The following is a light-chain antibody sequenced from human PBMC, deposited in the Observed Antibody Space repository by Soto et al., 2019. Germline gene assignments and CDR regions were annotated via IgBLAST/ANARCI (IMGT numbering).Light chain of an antibody. CDR1: QYINTR. CDR2: QTS. Sequence: EIVLTQSPATVSSFPGDRVTLSCRASQYINTRLAWYQHRPGQSPRLLIYQTSLRAAGIPARFSASGSGTHFTLTISRLEPEDFAVYYCQHYVTSSITFGQGTRLEIK. V-gene: IGKV3D-11*03. CDR3: QHYVTSSIT. J-gene: IGKJ5*01.